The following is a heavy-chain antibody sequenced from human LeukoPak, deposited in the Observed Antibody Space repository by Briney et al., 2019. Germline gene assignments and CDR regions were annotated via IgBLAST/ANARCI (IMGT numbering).Heavy chain of an antibody. J-gene: IGHJ5*02. D-gene: IGHD6-13*01. CDR3: ARDSGSSWYPTRWFDP. CDR1: GGSISSYY. Sequence: SETLSLTCTVSGGSISSYYWSWIRQPAGTGLEWIGRIYTSGSTNYNPSLKSRVTMSVDTSKNQFSLKLSSVTAADTAVYYCARDSGSSWYPTRWFDPWGQGTLVTVSS. CDR2: IYTSGST. V-gene: IGHV4-4*07.